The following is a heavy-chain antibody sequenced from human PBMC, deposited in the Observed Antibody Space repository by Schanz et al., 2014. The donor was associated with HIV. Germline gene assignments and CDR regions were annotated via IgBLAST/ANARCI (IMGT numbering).Heavy chain of an antibody. V-gene: IGHV3-23*01. CDR2: ISGSGITT. CDR3: VKAYSSGFSGAGS. J-gene: IGHJ5*02. Sequence: EHLLESGGDLIQPGGSLRLSCVASGFTFSNFAMSWVRQAPGKGLEWVSSISGSGITTYYAASVKGRFTISRDNSRNALYLHMNSLRADDTAIYYCVKAYSSGFSGAGSWGQGALVTVSS. CDR1: GFTFSNFA. D-gene: IGHD5-18*01.